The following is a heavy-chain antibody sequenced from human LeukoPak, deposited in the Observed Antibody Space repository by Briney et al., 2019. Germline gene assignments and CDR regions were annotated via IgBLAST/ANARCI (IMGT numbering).Heavy chain of an antibody. J-gene: IGHJ6*03. V-gene: IGHV4-39*01. CDR3: ARRAYYYYMDV. CDR1: GASIRTSSYY. Sequence: PSETLSLTCTVSGASIRTSSYYSGWIRQPPGKGLEWIGTIYHSGSSYNNPSLKSRVIISVDTSKNQFSLNLSSVTAADTAMYYCARRAYYYYMDVWGKGTTVTVSS. CDR2: IYHSGSS.